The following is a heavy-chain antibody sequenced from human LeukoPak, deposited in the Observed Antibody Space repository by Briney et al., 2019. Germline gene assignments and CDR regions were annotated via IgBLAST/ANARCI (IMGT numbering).Heavy chain of an antibody. CDR3: ARGRSFGVVIGYYYYMDV. CDR1: GYTFPSYD. J-gene: IGHJ6*03. D-gene: IGHD3-3*01. Sequence: ASVKVSCKASGYTFPSYDINWVRQATGQGLEWMGWMNPNSGNTGYAQKFQGRVTITRNTSISTAYMELSSLRSEDTAVYYCARGRSFGVVIGYYYYMDVWGKGTTVTVSS. CDR2: MNPNSGNT. V-gene: IGHV1-8*03.